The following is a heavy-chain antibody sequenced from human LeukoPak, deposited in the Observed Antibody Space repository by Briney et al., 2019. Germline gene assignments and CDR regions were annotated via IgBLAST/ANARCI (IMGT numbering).Heavy chain of an antibody. CDR2: ISAYNGNT. D-gene: IGHD5-24*01. V-gene: IGHV1-18*01. Sequence: GASVKVSCKASGYTFTSYGISWVRQAPGQGLEWMGWISAYNGNTNYAQKLQGRVTMTTDTSTSTAYMELRSLRSDDTAVYYCARDHGEMATLYLGDYWGQGTLVTVSS. J-gene: IGHJ4*02. CDR3: ARDHGEMATLYLGDY. CDR1: GYTFTSYG.